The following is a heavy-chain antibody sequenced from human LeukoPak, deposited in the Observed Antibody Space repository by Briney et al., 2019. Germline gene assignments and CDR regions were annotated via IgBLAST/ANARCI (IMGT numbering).Heavy chain of an antibody. J-gene: IGHJ4*02. CDR2: IYSEGST. D-gene: IGHD4-11*01. V-gene: IGHV3-53*01. CDR1: GFTVSNTY. Sequence: GGSLRLSCAASGFTVSNTYMSCVRQAPGKGLEWVSAIYSEGSTYYLDSVRGRFTISRDSSNNTLYLQMNSLRADDTAVYYCARLHRRQFTSFDYWGQGTLITVS. CDR3: ARLHRRQFTSFDY.